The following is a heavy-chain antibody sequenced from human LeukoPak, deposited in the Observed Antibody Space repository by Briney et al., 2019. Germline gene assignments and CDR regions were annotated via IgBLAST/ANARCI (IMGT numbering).Heavy chain of an antibody. J-gene: IGHJ4*02. CDR1: GFTFDDYG. CDR2: TNWNGGST. V-gene: IGHV3-20*04. D-gene: IGHD2-15*01. CDR3: ARDDCSGGSCYFDY. Sequence: GGSLRLSCAASGFTFDDYGMSWVRQAPGKGLEWVSGTNWNGGSTGYADSVKGRFTISRDNAKNSLYLQMNSLRAEDTALYYCARDDCSGGSCYFDYWGQGTLVTVSS.